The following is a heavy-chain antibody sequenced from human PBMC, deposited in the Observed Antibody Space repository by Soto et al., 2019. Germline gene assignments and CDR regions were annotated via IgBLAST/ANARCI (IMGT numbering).Heavy chain of an antibody. CDR3: ARARNVFDY. CDR1: GFTFSSYS. D-gene: IGHD1-1*01. J-gene: IGHJ4*02. CDR2: ISSSSSTI. V-gene: IGHV3-48*01. Sequence: GGSLRLSCAASGFTFSSYSMNWVRQAPGKGLEWVSYISSSSSTIYYADSVKGRFTISRDNAKNSLYLQMNSLRAEDTAVYYCARARNVFDYWGQGTLVTVSS.